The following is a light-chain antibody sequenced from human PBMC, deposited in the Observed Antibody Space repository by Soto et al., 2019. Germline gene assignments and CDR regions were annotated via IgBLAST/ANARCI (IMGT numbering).Light chain of an antibody. V-gene: IGKV1-5*01. CDR3: QQYNSYPWT. J-gene: IGKJ1*01. CDR2: DAS. CDR1: QSISSW. Sequence: DIQMTQSPSTLSASVGDRVTITCRASQSISSWLAWYQQKPGKAPRLLMYDASSLESGAPSRFSGSGSGTEFPLTISSLQPDDCATYYCQQYNSYPWTFGQGTKVEIK.